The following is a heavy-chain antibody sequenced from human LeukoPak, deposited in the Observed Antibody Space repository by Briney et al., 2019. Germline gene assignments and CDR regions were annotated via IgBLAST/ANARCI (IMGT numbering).Heavy chain of an antibody. CDR3: ARERKYDSNFDF. Sequence: GGSLRLSCAASGFTFSSYEMNWVRQAPGKGLEWVSYISSSGSTIYYADSVKGRFTISRDNAKNTLYLQMNSLRAEDTAVYYCARERKYDSNFDFWGQGTLVTVSS. V-gene: IGHV3-48*03. D-gene: IGHD1-1*01. CDR1: GFTFSSYE. J-gene: IGHJ4*02. CDR2: ISSSGSTI.